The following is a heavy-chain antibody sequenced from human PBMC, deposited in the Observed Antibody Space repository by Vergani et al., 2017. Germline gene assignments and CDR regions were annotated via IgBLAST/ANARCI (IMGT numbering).Heavy chain of an antibody. CDR3: ARQRITMVRGVINDYYYMDV. Sequence: QVQLVQSGAEVKKPGASVKVSCKASGYTFTSYYMHWVRQAPGQGLEWMGIINPSGGSTSYAEKFKGRVTMTRDTSTSTVYMELSSLRSEDTAVYYCARQRITMVRGVINDYYYMDVWGKGTTVTVSS. J-gene: IGHJ6*03. V-gene: IGHV1-46*01. CDR2: INPSGGST. D-gene: IGHD3-10*01. CDR1: GYTFTSYY.